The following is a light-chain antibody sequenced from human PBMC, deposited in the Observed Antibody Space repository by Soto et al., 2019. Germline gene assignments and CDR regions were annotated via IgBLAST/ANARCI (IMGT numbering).Light chain of an antibody. V-gene: IGLV2-14*01. CDR2: DVT. CDR1: SSDVGGYNY. J-gene: IGLJ3*02. Sequence: QAVVTQPASVSGSPGQSITISCTGTSSDVGGYNYVSWYQQDPGKAPKLMIYDVTNRPSGVSNRFSGSKSGNTASLTISGLQAEDEADYYCTSYTSSITRYVFGGGTKVTVL. CDR3: TSYTSSITRYV.